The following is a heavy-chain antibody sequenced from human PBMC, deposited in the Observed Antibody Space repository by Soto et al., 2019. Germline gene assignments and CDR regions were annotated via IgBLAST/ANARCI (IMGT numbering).Heavy chain of an antibody. CDR3: ARDPGVIPAWYFDL. D-gene: IGHD3-10*01. V-gene: IGHV3-21*01. CDR1: GFTFSSYS. J-gene: IGHJ2*01. CDR2: ISSSSSYI. Sequence: EVQLVESGGGLVKPGGSLRLSCAASGFTFSSYSMSWVRQAPGKGLEWVSSISSSSSYIYYADSVKGRFTISRDNAKNSLYLQMNSLRAEDTAVYYCARDPGVIPAWYFDLWGRGTLVTVSS.